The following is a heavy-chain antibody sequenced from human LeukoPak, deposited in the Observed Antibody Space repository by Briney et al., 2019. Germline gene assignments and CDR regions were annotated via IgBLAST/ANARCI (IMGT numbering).Heavy chain of an antibody. CDR2: ISSSGSSI. V-gene: IGHV3-11*01. CDR1: GFTFSDYY. D-gene: IGHD6-19*01. J-gene: IGHJ4*02. CDR3: AKAKYSSGWYFDY. Sequence: GGSLRLSCAGSGFTFSDYYMSWIRQAPGKGLEWVSYISSSGSSIDYADSVKGRFTISRDNAKNPLYLQMNSLRAEDTAVYYCAKAKYSSGWYFDYWGQGTLVTVSS.